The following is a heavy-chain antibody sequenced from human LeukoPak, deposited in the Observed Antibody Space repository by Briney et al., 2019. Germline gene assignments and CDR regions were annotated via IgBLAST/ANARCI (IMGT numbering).Heavy chain of an antibody. CDR2: IWYDGSNK. CDR1: GFTFSSYV. Sequence: GGSLRLSCAASGFTFSSYVMHWVRQAPGKGLEWVAVIWYDGSNKYYADSVKGRFTISRDNSKNTLYLQMNSLRAEDTAVYYCAKDLSSGYYPYWGQGTLVTVSS. CDR3: AKDLSSGYYPY. D-gene: IGHD3-22*01. J-gene: IGHJ4*02. V-gene: IGHV3-33*06.